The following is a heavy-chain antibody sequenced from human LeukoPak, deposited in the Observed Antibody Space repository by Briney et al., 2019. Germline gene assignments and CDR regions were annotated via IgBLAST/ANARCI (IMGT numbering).Heavy chain of an antibody. CDR1: GYTFTSYG. D-gene: IGHD3-10*01. CDR2: ISAFSGNT. Sequence: ASVKVSCKASGYTFTSYGIRGVRQAPRQGVEWMGWISAFSGNTNDAQKFQGRVTMTRNTSISTAYMELSSLRSEDTAVYYCARGRRMVRGVIHYYFDYWGQGTLVTVSS. J-gene: IGHJ4*02. V-gene: IGHV1-8*01. CDR3: ARGRRMVRGVIHYYFDY.